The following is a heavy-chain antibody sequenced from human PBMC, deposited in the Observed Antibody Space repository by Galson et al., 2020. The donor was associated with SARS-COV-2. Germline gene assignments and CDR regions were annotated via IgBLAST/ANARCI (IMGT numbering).Heavy chain of an antibody. CDR3: AMGGPLVCSDAFDI. D-gene: IGHD3-16*01. Sequence: GESLKISCKASGYTISGYYMHWVRQAPGQGLEWVGGINHNRGGTNYAQKFKGWVTMTRDTSISTAYMELSRLRADDTAVYYCAMGGPLVCSDAFDIWGQGTMVTVSS. CDR2: INHNRGGT. CDR1: GYTISGYY. J-gene: IGHJ3*02. V-gene: IGHV1-2*04.